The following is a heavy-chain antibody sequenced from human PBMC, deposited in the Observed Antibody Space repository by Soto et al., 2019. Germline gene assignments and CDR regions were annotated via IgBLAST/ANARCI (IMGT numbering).Heavy chain of an antibody. CDR1: GGSISSSSYY. CDR3: ARLMTYYDFWSGLTFDY. J-gene: IGHJ4*02. CDR2: IYYSGST. D-gene: IGHD3-3*01. V-gene: IGHV4-39*01. Sequence: QLQLQESGPGLVKPSETLYLTCTVSGGSISSSSYYWGWIRQPPGKGLEWIGSIYYSGSTYYNPSLKSRLTISVDTSKNQFSLKLSSVTAADTAVYYCARLMTYYDFWSGLTFDYWGQGTLVTVSS.